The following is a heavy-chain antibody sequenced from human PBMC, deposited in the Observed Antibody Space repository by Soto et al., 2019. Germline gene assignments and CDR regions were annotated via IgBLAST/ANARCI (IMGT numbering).Heavy chain of an antibody. Sequence: QVQLVQSGAEEKKPGASVKVSCKASGYTFTSYAMHWVRQAPGQRLEWMGWINAGNGNTKYSQKFQGRVTITRGTSASTAYMELSRVRSEDTAVYYCARSMVVVTALDYWGQGTLVTVSS. CDR1: GYTFTSYA. CDR3: ARSMVVVTALDY. CDR2: INAGNGNT. V-gene: IGHV1-3*05. D-gene: IGHD2-21*02. J-gene: IGHJ4*02.